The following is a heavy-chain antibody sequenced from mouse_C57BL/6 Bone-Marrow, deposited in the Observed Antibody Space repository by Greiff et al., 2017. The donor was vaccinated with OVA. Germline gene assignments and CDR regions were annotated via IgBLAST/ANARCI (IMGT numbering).Heavy chain of an antibody. CDR3: TRDRITTVVATEYFDV. D-gene: IGHD1-1*01. CDR1: GFTFSSYA. J-gene: IGHJ1*03. V-gene: IGHV5-9-1*02. Sequence: EVKVVESGEGLVKPGGSLKLSCAASGFTFSSYAMSWVRQTPEKRLEWVAYISSGGDYIYYADTVKGRFTISRDNARNTLYLQMSSLKSEDTAMYYCTRDRITTVVATEYFDVWGTGTTVTVSS. CDR2: ISSGGDYI.